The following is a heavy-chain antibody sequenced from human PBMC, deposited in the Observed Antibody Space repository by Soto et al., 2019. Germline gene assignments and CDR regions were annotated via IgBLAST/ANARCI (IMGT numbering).Heavy chain of an antibody. Sequence: ASVKVSCKPSGYTFTDYDVSWVRQASGQGLEWMGWMSPNSGKTGYVEKFQGRVTMTANTSLSTAYMELHSLRSEDTAVYFCARGRIGAAFWGQGTLVTVSS. V-gene: IGHV1-8*01. J-gene: IGHJ4*02. CDR3: ARGRIGAAF. D-gene: IGHD2-15*01. CDR1: GYTFTDYD. CDR2: MSPNSGKT.